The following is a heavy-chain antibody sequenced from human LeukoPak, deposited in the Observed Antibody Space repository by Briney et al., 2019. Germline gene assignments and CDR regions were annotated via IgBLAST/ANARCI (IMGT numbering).Heavy chain of an antibody. CDR3: ARDPGYSYDSFDY. CDR2: INDGNGNT. D-gene: IGHD6-13*01. CDR1: GYTFTSYD. V-gene: IGHV1-3*01. J-gene: IGHJ4*02. Sequence: ASVKVSCKASGYTFTSYDINWVRQATGQRLEWMGWINDGNGNTKYSQKFQGRVTITRDTSASTAYMELSSLRSEDTAVYYCARDPGYSYDSFDYWGQGTLVTVSS.